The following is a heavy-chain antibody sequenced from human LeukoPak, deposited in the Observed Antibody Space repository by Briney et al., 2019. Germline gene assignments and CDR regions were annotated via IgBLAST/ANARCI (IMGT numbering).Heavy chain of an antibody. CDR1: GGTFSSYA. D-gene: IGHD2-2*01. CDR2: IIPIFGTA. J-gene: IGHJ6*02. V-gene: IGHV1-69*13. Sequence: SVKVSCKASGGTFSSYAISWVRQAPGQGLEWMGGIIPIFGTANYAQKFQGRVTITADESTSTAYMELSSLRSEDTAVYYCARDNVEDIVVVPNDYEQYYYYYGMDVWGQGATVTVSS. CDR3: ARDNVEDIVVVPNDYEQYYYYYGMDV.